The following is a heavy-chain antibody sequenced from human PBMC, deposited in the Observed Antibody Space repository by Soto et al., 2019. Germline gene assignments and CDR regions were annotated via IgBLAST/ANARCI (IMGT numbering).Heavy chain of an antibody. CDR2: INPNSGGT. Sequence: ASVKVSCKASGYTFTGYYMHWVRQAPGQGLEWMGWINPNSGGTNYAQKFQGWVTMTRDTSISTAYMELSRLRSDDTAVYYCARDGVSVDTAMADHYYYYGMDVWGQGTTVTVSS. J-gene: IGHJ6*02. D-gene: IGHD5-18*01. CDR1: GYTFTGYY. CDR3: ARDGVSVDTAMADHYYYYGMDV. V-gene: IGHV1-2*04.